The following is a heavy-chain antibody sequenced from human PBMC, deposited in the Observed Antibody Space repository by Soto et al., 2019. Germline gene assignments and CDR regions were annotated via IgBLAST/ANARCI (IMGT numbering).Heavy chain of an antibody. D-gene: IGHD6-13*01. CDR2: IYYSGST. Sequence: QLQLQESGPGLVKPSETLSLTCTVSGGSISSSSYYWGWIRQPPGKGLEWIGSIYYSGSTYYNPSLKSRVTISVDTSKNQFSLKLSSVPAADTAVYSCARHQSHSSSYVDPWGQGTLVTVSS. CDR1: GGSISSSSYY. V-gene: IGHV4-39*01. CDR3: ARHQSHSSSYVDP. J-gene: IGHJ5*02.